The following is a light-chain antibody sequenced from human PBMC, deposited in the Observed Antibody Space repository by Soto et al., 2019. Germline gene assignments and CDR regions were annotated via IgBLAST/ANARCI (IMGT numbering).Light chain of an antibody. V-gene: IGLV2-14*03. J-gene: IGLJ3*02. CDR1: SSDVGGYNY. Sequence: QSVLTQPASVSGSPGQSITISCPGTSSDVGGYNYVSWYQHHPGKAPKLLIYNVSDRPSGVSNRFSGSKSGNTASLTISGLQAEDEADYYCNSYTTISTLVFGGGTKVTVL. CDR3: NSYTTISTLV. CDR2: NVS.